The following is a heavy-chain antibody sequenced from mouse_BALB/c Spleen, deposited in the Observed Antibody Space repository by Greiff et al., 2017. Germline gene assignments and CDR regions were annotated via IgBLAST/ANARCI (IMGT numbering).Heavy chain of an antibody. J-gene: IGHJ4*01. D-gene: IGHD2-1*01. CDR3: ARDPPYGNYAMDY. CDR2: IWGDGST. Sequence: VKLVESGPGLVAPSQSLSITCTVSGFSLTGYGVNWVRQPPGKGLEWLGMIWGDGSTDYNSAHKSRLSISKDNSKSQVFLKMNSLQTDDTARYYCARDPPYGNYAMDYWGQGTSVTVSA. V-gene: IGHV2-6-7*01. CDR1: GFSLTGYG.